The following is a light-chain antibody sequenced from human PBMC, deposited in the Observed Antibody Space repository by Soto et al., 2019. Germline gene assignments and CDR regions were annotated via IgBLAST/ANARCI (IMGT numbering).Light chain of an antibody. V-gene: IGKV3D-15*01. CDR3: QQYNNWPPIT. Sequence: EIVMTQSQATLPVSPGERATLSCRASQSVSSNLAWYQQKPGQAPRLLIYGASTRATGIPARFSGSGSGTEFALTISSLQSEDFAVYYCQQYNNWPPITFGQGTRLEIK. CDR1: QSVSSN. J-gene: IGKJ5*01. CDR2: GAS.